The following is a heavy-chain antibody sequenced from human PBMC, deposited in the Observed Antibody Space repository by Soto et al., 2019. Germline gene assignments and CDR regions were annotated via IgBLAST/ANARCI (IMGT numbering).Heavy chain of an antibody. CDR3: AMSYGYTRYYYYYGMDV. Sequence: ASVKVSCKASGYTFTGYYMHWVRQAPGQGLEWMGWINPNSGGTNYAQKFQGWVTMTRDTSISTAYMELSRLRSDDTAVYYCAMSYGYTRYYYYYGMDVWGQGTTVTVSS. CDR2: INPNSGGT. V-gene: IGHV1-2*04. CDR1: GYTFTGYY. D-gene: IGHD5-18*01. J-gene: IGHJ6*02.